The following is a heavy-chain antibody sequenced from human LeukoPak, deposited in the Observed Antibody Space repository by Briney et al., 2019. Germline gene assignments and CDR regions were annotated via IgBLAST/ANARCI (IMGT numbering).Heavy chain of an antibody. CDR2: IIPIFGTA. CDR3: ASSGGIQLWLSV. J-gene: IGHJ4*02. V-gene: IGHV1-69*01. CDR1: XGTFSXYA. D-gene: IGHD5-18*01. Sequence: KVXCXXSXGTFSXYAISWVRQAPGQGLEWMGGIIPIFGTANYAQKFQGRVTITADESTSTAYMELSSLRSEDTAVYYCASSGGIQLWLSVWGQGTLVTVSS.